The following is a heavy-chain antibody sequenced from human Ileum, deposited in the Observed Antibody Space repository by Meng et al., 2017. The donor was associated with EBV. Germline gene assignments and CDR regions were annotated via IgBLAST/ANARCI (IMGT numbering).Heavy chain of an antibody. Sequence: QVQLQQWGAGLLKPSETLSLTCAVYGGSFSGYYWSWIRQPPGKGLEWIGEINHSGSTNYKPSLKSRVTISVDTSKNQFSLRLSSVTAADSAVYFCARGGPFHYLGQGTLVTVSS. D-gene: IGHD3-16*01. V-gene: IGHV4-34*01. J-gene: IGHJ4*02. CDR2: INHSGST. CDR3: ARGGPFHY. CDR1: GGSFSGYY.